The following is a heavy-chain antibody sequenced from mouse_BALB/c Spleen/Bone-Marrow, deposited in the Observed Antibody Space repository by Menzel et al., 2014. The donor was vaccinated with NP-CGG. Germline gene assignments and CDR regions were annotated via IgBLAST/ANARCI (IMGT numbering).Heavy chain of an antibody. Sequence: VHVKQSGAELVKPGASVKLSCTASGFNIKDTYIHWVKPRPEQGLEWIGRIDPANGNTKYDPKFQGKATITADTSSNTAYLQLSSLTSEDTAVYYCAEITTAAYYVMDYWGQGTSVTVSS. J-gene: IGHJ4*01. CDR1: GFNIKDTY. CDR3: AEITTAAYYVMDY. CDR2: IDPANGNT. D-gene: IGHD1-2*01. V-gene: IGHV14-3*02.